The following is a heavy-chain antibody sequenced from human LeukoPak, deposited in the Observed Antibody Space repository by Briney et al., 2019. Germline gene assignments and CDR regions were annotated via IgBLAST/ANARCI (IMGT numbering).Heavy chain of an antibody. Sequence: PGGFLRLSCAASGFTFSNYAMNWVRQAPGKGLEWVSLIIGSTGSTYYADSVKGRFSISSDNSKNTVYLQMNSLRAEDTAVYYCAKVSGYYASGSYFDYWGQGILVTVSS. V-gene: IGHV3-23*01. CDR3: AKVSGYYASGSYFDY. CDR2: IIGSTGST. J-gene: IGHJ4*02. D-gene: IGHD3-10*01. CDR1: GFTFSNYA.